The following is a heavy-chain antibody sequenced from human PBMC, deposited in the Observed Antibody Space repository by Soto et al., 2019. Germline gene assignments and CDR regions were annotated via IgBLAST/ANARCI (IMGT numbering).Heavy chain of an antibody. D-gene: IGHD1-1*01. CDR2: VYHSGYT. J-gene: IGHJ3*01. CDR3: ARMATTLSDGFDL. Sequence: QVQLQESGPGLLKPSETLSLTCSVSGGSLTSGSYYWSWIRQPPDMGLEWIGYVYHSGYTHYNSSLKSRVTVSIDTTKNQYSLKLGSVTTADTSLYFSARMATTLSDGFDLWGRGTMVTVSS. V-gene: IGHV4-61*01. CDR1: GGSLTSGSYY.